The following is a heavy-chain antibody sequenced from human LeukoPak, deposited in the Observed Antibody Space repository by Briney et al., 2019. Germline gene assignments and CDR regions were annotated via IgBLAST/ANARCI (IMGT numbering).Heavy chain of an antibody. CDR3: ATVEVGWVAFEY. CDR2: ISESGGAT. V-gene: IGHV3-23*01. CDR1: GFMFSHSA. D-gene: IGHD2-15*01. Sequence: GGSLRLSCAASGFMFSHSAMTWVRQTPGKGLEWVSGISESGGATYYAGSAKGRFTISRDNSKNTLYLQMNNLRSDDTAVYYCATVEVGWVAFEYWGQGALVTVSS. J-gene: IGHJ4*02.